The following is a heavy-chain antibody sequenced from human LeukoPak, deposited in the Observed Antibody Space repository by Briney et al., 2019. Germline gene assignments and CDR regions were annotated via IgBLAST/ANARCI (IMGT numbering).Heavy chain of an antibody. CDR2: TYYRSDWYY. CDR3: ARDGGVRHMTTVTNFDY. D-gene: IGHD4-11*01. Sequence: SQTLSLTCAISGDSVSSNSAAWNWISQSPSRGLEFLGRTYYRSDWYYDYAVSVKSRITINPDTSKNQFSLQLNSVTPEDTAVYYCARDGGVRHMTTVTNFDYWGEGTLVTVSS. V-gene: IGHV6-1*01. CDR1: GDSVSSNSAA. J-gene: IGHJ4*02.